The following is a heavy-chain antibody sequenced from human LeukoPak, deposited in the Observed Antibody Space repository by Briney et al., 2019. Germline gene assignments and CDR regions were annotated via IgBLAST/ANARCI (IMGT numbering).Heavy chain of an antibody. V-gene: IGHV3-21*01. Sequence: PGGSLRLSCAASGFTVSSNYMSWVRQAPGKGLEWVSSISSSSSYIYYADSVKGRFTISRDNAKNSLYLQMDSLRAEDTAVYYCARESVVAGTLGDYWGQGTLVTVSS. CDR1: GFTVSSNY. J-gene: IGHJ4*02. D-gene: IGHD6-19*01. CDR3: ARESVVAGTLGDY. CDR2: ISSSSSYI.